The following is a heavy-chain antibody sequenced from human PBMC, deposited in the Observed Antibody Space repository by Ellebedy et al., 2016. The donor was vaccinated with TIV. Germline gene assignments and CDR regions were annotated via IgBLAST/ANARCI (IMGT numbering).Heavy chain of an antibody. CDR2: IPYDGSKK. Sequence: GESLKISCAASGFTFSSYGMHWVRQAPGKGLEWVAFIPYDGSKKYNADSVKGRFTLSRDNSENTLYLQMNSLRAEETAVYYCAKEAYEIMTGSQMYGMDVWGQGTPVTVSS. V-gene: IGHV3-30*02. CDR1: GFTFSSYG. CDR3: AKEAYEIMTGSQMYGMDV. J-gene: IGHJ6*02. D-gene: IGHD3-9*01.